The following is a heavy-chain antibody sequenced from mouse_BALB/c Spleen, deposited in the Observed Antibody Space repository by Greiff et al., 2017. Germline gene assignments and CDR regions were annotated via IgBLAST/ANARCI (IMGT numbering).Heavy chain of an antibody. J-gene: IGHJ2*01. V-gene: IGHV5-6-5*01. Sequence: VESGGGLVKPGGSLKLSCAASGFTFSSYAMSWVRQTPEKRLEWVASISSGGSTYYPDSVKGRFTISRDNARNILYLQMSSLRSEDTAMYYCARTYHYFDYWGQGTTLTVSS. CDR1: GFTFSSYA. CDR2: ISSGGST. CDR3: ARTYHYFDY.